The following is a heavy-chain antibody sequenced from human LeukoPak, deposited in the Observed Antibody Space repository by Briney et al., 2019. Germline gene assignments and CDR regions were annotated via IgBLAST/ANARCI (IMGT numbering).Heavy chain of an antibody. V-gene: IGHV3-23*01. CDR3: AKAKGEDCFTCPLDF. D-gene: IGHD2-15*01. Sequence: GGSLRLSCAASGFTFSSYAMSWVRRAPGKGLEWVSVISSSGGTTYYADSVKGRFTIARDKSKNTLYLQMNSLRAEDTAVYYCAKAKGEDCFTCPLDFWGQGTLVTVSS. J-gene: IGHJ4*02. CDR2: ISSSGGTT. CDR1: GFTFSSYA.